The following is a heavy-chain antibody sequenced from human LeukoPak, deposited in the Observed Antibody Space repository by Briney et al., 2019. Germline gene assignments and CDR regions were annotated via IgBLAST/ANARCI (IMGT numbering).Heavy chain of an antibody. CDR3: ARGLIRQSAFDI. Sequence: SQTLSLTCTVSGGSIRSYYWSWIRQPPGKGLGWIAYIYYSGSTNYNPSLTSRVTISIDTSKNQFSLKLNSVTAADTAVYYCARGLIRQSAFDIWGQGTMVTVSS. D-gene: IGHD2-8*01. CDR2: IYYSGST. CDR1: GGSIRSYY. J-gene: IGHJ3*02. V-gene: IGHV4-59*01.